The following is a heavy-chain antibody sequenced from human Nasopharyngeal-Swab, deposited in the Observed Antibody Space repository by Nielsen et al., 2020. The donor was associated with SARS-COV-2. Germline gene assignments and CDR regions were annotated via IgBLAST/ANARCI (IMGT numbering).Heavy chain of an antibody. Sequence: ASVKVSCKASGYTFTRYYIPWVRQAPGQGLEWMGIINPGGGSARYSQNFQGRVTMTRDTSTNTVYMELYSLTSEDTAVYYCARGGDPREVVAATDCFDPWGQGTLVTVSS. J-gene: IGHJ5*02. CDR2: INPGGGSA. CDR1: GYTFTRYY. CDR3: ARGGDPREVVAATDCFDP. D-gene: IGHD2-15*01. V-gene: IGHV1-46*01.